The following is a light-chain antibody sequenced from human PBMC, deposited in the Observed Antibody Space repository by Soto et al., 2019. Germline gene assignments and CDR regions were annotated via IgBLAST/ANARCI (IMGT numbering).Light chain of an antibody. V-gene: IGKV1-17*01. J-gene: IGKJ5*01. CDR2: AAS. Sequence: DIQMTQSPSSLAASVGDRVTITCRASQGIGNGLSWFQQKPGKAPKRLIYAASTLQSGVPSRFSGRGSGTEFTLTISSLQPEDFATYYCLRHNDYPITFGQGTRLEIK. CDR1: QGIGNG. CDR3: LRHNDYPIT.